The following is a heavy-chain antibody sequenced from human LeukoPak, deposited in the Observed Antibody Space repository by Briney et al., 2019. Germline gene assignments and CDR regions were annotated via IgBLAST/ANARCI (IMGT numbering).Heavy chain of an antibody. CDR1: GYTLTRYG. Sequence: ASVKVSCKASGYTLTRYGISWVRQAPGQGLEWMGWISCYNGDTNYAQNLQGRVTMTTDTSTSTVYMELRSLRSDDTAVYYCARDPSNSSGRYVLFDFWGQGTLVTVSS. J-gene: IGHJ4*02. CDR3: ARDPSNSSGRYVLFDF. CDR2: ISCYNGDT. D-gene: IGHD6-19*01. V-gene: IGHV1-18*01.